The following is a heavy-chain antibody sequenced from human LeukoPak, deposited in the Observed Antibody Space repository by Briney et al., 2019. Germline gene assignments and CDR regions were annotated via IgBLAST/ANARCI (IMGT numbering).Heavy chain of an antibody. CDR1: GGTFSSYA. Sequence: SVKVSCKASGGTFSSYAISWVRQAPGQGLEWMGGIIPIFGTANYAQKFQGRVTITADKSTSTAYMELSSLRSEDTAVYYCARDAFRGYYYDSSGYQPSYNWFDPWGQGTLVTVSS. V-gene: IGHV1-69*06. D-gene: IGHD3-22*01. CDR2: IIPIFGTA. J-gene: IGHJ5*02. CDR3: ARDAFRGYYYDSSGYQPSYNWFDP.